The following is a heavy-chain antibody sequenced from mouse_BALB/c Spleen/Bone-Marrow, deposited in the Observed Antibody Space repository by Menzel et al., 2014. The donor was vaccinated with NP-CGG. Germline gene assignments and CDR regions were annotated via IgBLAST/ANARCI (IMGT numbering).Heavy chain of an antibody. D-gene: IGHD1-1*01. J-gene: IGHJ2*01. V-gene: IGHV5-9-3*01. CDR2: ISSGGNYT. CDR3: ARYYGSSFDY. Sequence: EVQLVESGGGLVKPGGSLKLSCAASGFTFSSYAMSWVRQTPEKRREWVATISSGGNYTYYPDSVKGRSTIARDNAKNTLYLQMSSLRSEDTAMYYCARYYGSSFDYWGQGTTLTVSS. CDR1: GFTFSSYA.